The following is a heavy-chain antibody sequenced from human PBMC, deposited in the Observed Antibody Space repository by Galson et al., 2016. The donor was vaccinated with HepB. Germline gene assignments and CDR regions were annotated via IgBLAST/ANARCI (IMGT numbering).Heavy chain of an antibody. CDR2: TYPGDSDT. D-gene: IGHD1-26*01. J-gene: IGHJ3*01. V-gene: IGHV5-51*01. CDR1: GYNFGTYF. CDR3: AFPLSGTYKSGLHV. Sequence: QSGAEVKKPGESLKISCEGSGYNFGTYFIAWVRQMPGKGLEWMGITYPGDSDTVYSPSFRGQVTYSVDKSISTAYVQWSSLKASDTAMYYCAFPLSGTYKSGLHVWGQGTMVTVSS.